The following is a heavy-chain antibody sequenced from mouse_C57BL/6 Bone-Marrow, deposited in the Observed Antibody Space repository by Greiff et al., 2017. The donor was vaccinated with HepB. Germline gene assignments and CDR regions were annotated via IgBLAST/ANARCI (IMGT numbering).Heavy chain of an antibody. CDR1: GFNIKDYY. J-gene: IGHJ3*01. V-gene: IGHV14-1*01. Sequence: EVQLQQSGAELVRPGASVKLSCTASGFNIKDYYMHWVKQRPEQGLEWIGRIDPEDGDTEYAPKFQGKATMTADTSSNTAYLQFSSLTSEDTAVYYCTRGYGSSKGFAYWGQGTLVTVS. D-gene: IGHD1-1*01. CDR2: IDPEDGDT. CDR3: TRGYGSSKGFAY.